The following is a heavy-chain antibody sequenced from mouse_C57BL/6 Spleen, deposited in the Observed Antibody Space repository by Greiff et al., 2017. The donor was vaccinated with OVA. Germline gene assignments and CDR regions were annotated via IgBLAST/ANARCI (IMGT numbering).Heavy chain of an antibody. CDR2: ISYDGSN. CDR3: ARGGYYYGSSYFFDY. D-gene: IGHD1-1*01. V-gene: IGHV3-6*01. CDR1: GYSITSGYY. J-gene: IGHJ2*01. Sequence: DVQLQESGPGLVKPSQSLSLTCSVTGYSITSGYYWNWIRQFPGNKLEWMGYISYDGSNNYNPSLKNRISITRDTSKNQFFLKLNSVTTEDTATYYCARGGYYYGSSYFFDYWGQGTTLTVSS.